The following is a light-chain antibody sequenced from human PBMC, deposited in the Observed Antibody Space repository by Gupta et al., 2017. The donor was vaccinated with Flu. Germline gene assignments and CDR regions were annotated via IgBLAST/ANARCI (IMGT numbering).Light chain of an antibody. Sequence: DNQMAQSSSPLSGSVGDRGTIPFRARQDIKKKLAWLQQTPGKAPKRLIYVASSLQSRLPSRFSGSASGTEITITISILHPEDFATYYCQHHNNYPLTFGGGTKVEIK. CDR3: QHHNNYPLT. CDR2: VAS. V-gene: IGKV1-17*01. CDR1: QDIKKK. J-gene: IGKJ4*01.